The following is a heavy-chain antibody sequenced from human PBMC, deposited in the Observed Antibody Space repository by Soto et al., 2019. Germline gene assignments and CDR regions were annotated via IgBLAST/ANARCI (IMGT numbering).Heavy chain of an antibody. J-gene: IGHJ6*02. CDR1: GGSIISGDYY. Sequence: QVQLHESGPGLVKPSQTLSLTCTVSGGSIISGDYYWSWIRQTPVKGLEWNAYIYYSGETNYNPSFKGRVIISVNTSKNQFSLKLSSVTAADTDVYYCARDRALLYGGNSDYYYTMDVWGQGTTVTVSS. D-gene: IGHD4-17*01. V-gene: IGHV4-30-4*01. CDR2: IYYSGET. CDR3: ARDRALLYGGNSDYYYTMDV.